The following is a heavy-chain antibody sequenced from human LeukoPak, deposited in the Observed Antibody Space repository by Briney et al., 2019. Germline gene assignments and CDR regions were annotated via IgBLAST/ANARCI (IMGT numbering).Heavy chain of an antibody. J-gene: IGHJ5*02. Sequence: SVKVSCKASGYTFTSYAISWVRQAPGQGLEWMGRIIPILGIANYAQKFQGRVTITADKSTSTAYMELSSLRSEDTAVYYCARGFTYYYGSGSPDPWGQGTLVTVSS. CDR1: GYTFTSYA. D-gene: IGHD3-10*01. CDR3: ARGFTYYYGSGSPDP. V-gene: IGHV1-69*04. CDR2: IIPILGIA.